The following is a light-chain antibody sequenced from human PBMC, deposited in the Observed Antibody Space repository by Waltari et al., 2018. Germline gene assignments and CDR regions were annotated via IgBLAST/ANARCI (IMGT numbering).Light chain of an antibody. CDR3: QQYYGIPLT. Sequence: DIVITQSPAPLAMSLAEGWHIDWKSSQSDFVTSNNKSYLDWYQQKPRQPPKLLISWASTREAGVTDRLSGSGSATYFSLTISSLEAGDVAVYSCQQYYGIPLTFGGGTKVEIK. CDR1: QSDFVTSNNKSY. CDR2: WAS. J-gene: IGKJ4*01. V-gene: IGKV4-1*01.